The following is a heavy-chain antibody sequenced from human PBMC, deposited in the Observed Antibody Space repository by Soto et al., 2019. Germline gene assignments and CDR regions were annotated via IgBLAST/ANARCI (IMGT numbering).Heavy chain of an antibody. CDR1: GFTFSSYT. CDR3: LRGDSRDY. Sequence: EVQLVESGGGLVKPGGSLRLSCAASGFTFSSYTMNWVRQAPGKGLEWISSISRSSSLTYYADSVKGRFTISRDNAENSVYLPMSSLRPADTAVYSCLRGDSRDYWGQGTLVTVSS. V-gene: IGHV3-21*01. CDR2: ISRSSSLT. J-gene: IGHJ4*02.